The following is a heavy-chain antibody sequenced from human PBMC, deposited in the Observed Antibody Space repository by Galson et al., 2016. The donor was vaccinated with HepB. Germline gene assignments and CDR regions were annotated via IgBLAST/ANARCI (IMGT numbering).Heavy chain of an antibody. D-gene: IGHD4-11*01. J-gene: IGHJ6*03. CDR3: TRVMTVSLSHYFYYYMDV. Sequence: SLRLSCAASGFSFSSHNLNWVRQAPGKGLEWVSSISGSSNDRNYADSVKGRFTISRDNDRHALYPQMNRVRAEDKAVYYRTRVMTVSLSHYFYYYMDVWGKGTTVTVSS. CDR2: ISGSSNDR. V-gene: IGHV3-21*01. CDR1: GFSFSSHN.